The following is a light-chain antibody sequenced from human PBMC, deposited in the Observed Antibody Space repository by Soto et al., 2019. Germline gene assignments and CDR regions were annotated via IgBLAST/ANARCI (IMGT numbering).Light chain of an antibody. CDR1: QSISGW. V-gene: IGKV1-5*03. Sequence: DIQMTQSPSTLSASVGDRVIITCRTSQSISGWMAWYQQKPGKAPNLLIYKTLKTGVPSRFSGSGSGTEFTLILSSLQPDDFAPYYCQQYHTYSFGQGTTVEMK. J-gene: IGKJ1*01. CDR3: QQYHTYS. CDR2: K.